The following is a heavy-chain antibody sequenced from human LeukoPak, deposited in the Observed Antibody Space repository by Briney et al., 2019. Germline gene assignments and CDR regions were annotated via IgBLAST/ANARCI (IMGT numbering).Heavy chain of an antibody. CDR3: ARATQRGYYDILTGYYSGFDY. V-gene: IGHV1-69*13. J-gene: IGHJ4*02. CDR1: GGTFSSYA. CDR2: IIPIFGTA. Sequence: PQASVKVSCKASGGTFSSYAISWVRQAPGQGLERMGGIIPIFGTANYAQKFQGRVTITADESTSTAYMELSSLRSEDTAVYYCARATQRGYYDILTGYYSGFDYWGQGTLVTVSS. D-gene: IGHD3-9*01.